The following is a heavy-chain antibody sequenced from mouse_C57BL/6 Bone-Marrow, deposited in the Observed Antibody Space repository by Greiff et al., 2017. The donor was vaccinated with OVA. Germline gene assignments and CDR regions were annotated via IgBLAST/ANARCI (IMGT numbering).Heavy chain of an antibody. D-gene: IGHD1-2*01. CDR1: GYTFTSYW. Sequence: QVQLQQPGAELVMPGASVKLSCKASGYTFTSYWMHWVKQRPGQGLEWIGEIDPSDSYTNYNQKFKGKSTLTVDKSSSTAYMQLSSLTSEDSAVYYGARGVLRPYYYAMDYWGQGTSVTVSS. J-gene: IGHJ4*01. CDR3: ARGVLRPYYYAMDY. V-gene: IGHV1-69*01. CDR2: IDPSDSYT.